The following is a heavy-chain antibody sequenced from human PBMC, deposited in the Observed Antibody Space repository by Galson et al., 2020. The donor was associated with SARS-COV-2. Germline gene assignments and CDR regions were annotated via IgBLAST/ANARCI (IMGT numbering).Heavy chain of an antibody. D-gene: IGHD3-3*01. J-gene: IGHJ3*02. CDR2: ISYDGSSK. Sequence: RGSLRLSCAASGFSFSTYTMHWVRQAPGKGLEWVAVISYDGSSKNYVDSVKGRFTISRDNSKNTLYLQMNSLRAEDTAVYYCARSYYDFWSGYPLSAFDMWGQGTIVTVSS. CDR1: GFSFSTYT. CDR3: ARSYYDFWSGYPLSAFDM. V-gene: IGHV3-30-3*01.